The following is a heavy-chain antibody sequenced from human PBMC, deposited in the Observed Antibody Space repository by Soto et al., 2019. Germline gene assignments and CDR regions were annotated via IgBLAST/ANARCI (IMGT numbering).Heavy chain of an antibody. CDR2: IYYSGST. J-gene: IGHJ6*02. Sequence: QLQLQESGPGLVKPSETLSLTCTGSGGSIRSSSYYWAWIRQPPGKGLEWIGSIYYSGSTYNNPSIKSRVTKSVDTSKNQYSLKVSSVTAADTAVYYCARQYQPDREFYYYAMDVWGQATTVSVSS. D-gene: IGHD2-2*01. V-gene: IGHV4-39*01. CDR3: ARQYQPDREFYYYAMDV. CDR1: GGSIRSSSYY.